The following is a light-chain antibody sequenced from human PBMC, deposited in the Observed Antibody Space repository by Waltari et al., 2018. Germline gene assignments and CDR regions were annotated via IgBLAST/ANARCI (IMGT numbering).Light chain of an antibody. V-gene: IGKV1-39*01. J-gene: IGKJ1*01. Sequence: DIQMTQSPSSLAASVGDRVTITCRASQCISSDLNWYQQRPGKAPKLLIDDASSLQGGAPTKFSGSGSGTEFTLTISSLQPEDFATYYCQQSYSLPWTFGQGTNVEVK. CDR1: QCISSD. CDR3: QQSYSLPWT. CDR2: DAS.